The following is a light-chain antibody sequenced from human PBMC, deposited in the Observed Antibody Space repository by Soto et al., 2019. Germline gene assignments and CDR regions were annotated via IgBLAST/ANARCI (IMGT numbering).Light chain of an antibody. CDR1: QSVSSN. Sequence: DIEMTQSPATLSVSPGERATLSCRSSQSVSSNLAWYQQKPGQAPRLLIYGASTRATGIPARFSGSRSGTECTLTISSLQSEDVAVYYCQQRSNWPPTLGGGTKVDIK. CDR2: GAS. J-gene: IGKJ4*01. CDR3: QQRSNWPPT. V-gene: IGKV3-15*01.